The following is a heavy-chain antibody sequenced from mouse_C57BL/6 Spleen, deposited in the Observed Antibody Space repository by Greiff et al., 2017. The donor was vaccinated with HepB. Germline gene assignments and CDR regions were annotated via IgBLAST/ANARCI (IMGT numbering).Heavy chain of an antibody. J-gene: IGHJ4*01. CDR2: IYPGSGNT. V-gene: IGHV1-84*01. Sequence: VQLQQSGPELVKPGASVKISCKASGYTFTDYYINWVKQRPGQGLEWIGWIYPGSGNTKYNEKFKGKATLTVDTSSSTAYMQRSSLTSEDSAVYFCAREEIYYYGSSPYYAMDYWGQGTSVTVSS. CDR3: AREEIYYYGSSPYYAMDY. CDR1: GYTFTDYY. D-gene: IGHD1-1*01.